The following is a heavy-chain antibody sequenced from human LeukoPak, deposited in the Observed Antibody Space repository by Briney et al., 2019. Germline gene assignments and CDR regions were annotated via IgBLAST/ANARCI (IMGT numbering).Heavy chain of an antibody. CDR2: IYTSGGT. CDR3: ARDFLDTNIAAAGKNDAFDI. Sequence: TETLSLTCTVSGGSISSYYWSWIRQPAGKGLEWIGRIYTSGGTNYNPSLKSRVTMSVDTSKNQFSLKLSSVTAADTAVYYCARDFLDTNIAAAGKNDAFDIWGQGTMVTVSS. CDR1: GGSISSYY. D-gene: IGHD6-13*01. J-gene: IGHJ3*02. V-gene: IGHV4-4*07.